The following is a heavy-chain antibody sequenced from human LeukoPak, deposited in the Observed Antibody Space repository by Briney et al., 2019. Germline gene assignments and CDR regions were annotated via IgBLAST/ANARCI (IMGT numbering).Heavy chain of an antibody. CDR1: GGSFSSGGYY. CDR2: IYYSGST. Sequence: PSETLSLTCTVSGGSFSSGGYYWSWIRQHPGKGLEWIGYIYYSGSTYYNPSLKSRVTISVDTSKRQFYLKLSSVTAADTAVYYCARGGYCSSTSCRIRSAFDYWGQGTLVTVSS. J-gene: IGHJ4*02. D-gene: IGHD2-2*01. CDR3: ARGGYCSSTSCRIRSAFDY. V-gene: IGHV4-31*03.